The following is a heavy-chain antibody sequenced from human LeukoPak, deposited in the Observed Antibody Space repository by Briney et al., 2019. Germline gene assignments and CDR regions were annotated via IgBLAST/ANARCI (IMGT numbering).Heavy chain of an antibody. J-gene: IGHJ6*03. Sequence: GGSLRLSCAASGFTFSSYAMTWVRQAPGKGLEWVSAISSSGSSTYYADSVKGRFTISRDNSKNTLYLQMNSLRAEDTAVYYCAKDRDYRGYYYYYMDVWGKGTTVTVSS. CDR1: GFTFSSYA. CDR3: AKDRDYRGYYYYYMDV. CDR2: ISSSGSST. V-gene: IGHV3-23*01. D-gene: IGHD4-11*01.